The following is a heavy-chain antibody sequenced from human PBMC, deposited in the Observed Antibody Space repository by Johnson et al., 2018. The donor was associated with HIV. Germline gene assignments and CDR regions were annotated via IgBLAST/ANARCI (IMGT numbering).Heavy chain of an antibody. J-gene: IGHJ3*02. V-gene: IGHV3-30*04. Sequence: QVQLVESGGGVVQPGRSLRLSCAASGFTFSSYAMHWVRQAPGKGLEWVAVISYDGSNKYYADSVKGRFTISRDNSKNTLYLQMNSLRAEDTAVYYCARDPARNWGSDAFDIWGQGTMVTVAS. CDR3: ARDPARNWGSDAFDI. CDR2: ISYDGSNK. CDR1: GFTFSSYA. D-gene: IGHD7-27*01.